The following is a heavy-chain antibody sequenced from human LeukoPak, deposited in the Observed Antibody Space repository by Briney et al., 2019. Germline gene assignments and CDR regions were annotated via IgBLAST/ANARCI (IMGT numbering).Heavy chain of an antibody. J-gene: IGHJ6*03. CDR1: GGSFGGYY. V-gene: IGHV4-34*01. CDR3: ARVYSSSSKTHYYYYMDV. D-gene: IGHD6-6*01. Sequence: PSETLSPTCAVYGGSFGGYYWSWIRQPPGKGLEWIGEINHSGSTNYNPSLKSRVTISVDTSKNQFSLKLSSVTAADTAVYYCARVYSSSSKTHYYYYMDVWGKGTTVTVSS. CDR2: INHSGST.